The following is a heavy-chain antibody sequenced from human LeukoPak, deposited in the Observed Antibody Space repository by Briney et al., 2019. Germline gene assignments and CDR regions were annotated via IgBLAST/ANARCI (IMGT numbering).Heavy chain of an antibody. V-gene: IGHV1-46*01. CDR2: INPSGGCT. CDR1: GYTFTSYY. Sequence: ASVKVSCKASGYTFTSYYMHWVRQAPGQGLEWMGIINPSGGCTSYAQKFQGRVTMTRDTSTSTVYMELSSLRSEDTAVYYCATAGRAHYYGDYSIDYWGQGTLVTVSS. CDR3: ATAGRAHYYGDYSIDY. J-gene: IGHJ4*02. D-gene: IGHD4-17*01.